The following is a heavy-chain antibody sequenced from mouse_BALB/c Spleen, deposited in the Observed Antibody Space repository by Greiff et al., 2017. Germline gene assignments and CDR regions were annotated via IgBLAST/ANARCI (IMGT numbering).Heavy chain of an antibody. D-gene: IGHD2-3*01. CDR3: ARLRDGYLFDY. V-gene: IGHV1-14*01. CDR1: GYTFTSYV. Sequence: ESGPELVKPGASVKMSCKASGYTFTSYVMHWVKQKPGQGLEWIGYINPYNDGTKYNEKFKGKATLTSDKSSSTAYMELSSLTSEDSAVYYCARLRDGYLFDYWGQGTTLTVSS. J-gene: IGHJ2*01. CDR2: INPYNDGT.